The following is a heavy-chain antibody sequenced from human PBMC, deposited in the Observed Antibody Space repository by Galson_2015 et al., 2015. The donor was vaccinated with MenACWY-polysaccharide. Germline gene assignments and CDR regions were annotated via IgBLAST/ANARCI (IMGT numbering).Heavy chain of an antibody. CDR1: GFTFSDLY. J-gene: IGHJ4*02. D-gene: IGHD4-17*01. Sequence: SLRLSCAVSGFTFSDLYMDWVRQAPGKGLEWVGRRRNKARSYTTEYDAAVKDRFTISRAVSRNSLYLQMNSLKTEDAAVYYCVRAVPGAGPSWYIDYWGQGAQVTVSS. V-gene: IGHV3-72*01. CDR3: VRAVPGAGPSWYIDY. CDR2: RRNKARSYTT.